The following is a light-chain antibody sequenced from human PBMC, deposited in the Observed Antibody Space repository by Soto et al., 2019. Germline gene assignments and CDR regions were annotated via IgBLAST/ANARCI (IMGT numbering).Light chain of an antibody. CDR2: NAS. V-gene: IGKV1-12*01. Sequence: DIQMTQSPSSVSASVGDRVTITCRASQGIISRLAWYQQKPGKAPNLLIYNASSLQSGVPSRFSGSGSETGFTLTIGSLQPEDFATYSCQQSNSLPLTFGGGTKVEIK. CDR3: QQSNSLPLT. J-gene: IGKJ4*01. CDR1: QGIISR.